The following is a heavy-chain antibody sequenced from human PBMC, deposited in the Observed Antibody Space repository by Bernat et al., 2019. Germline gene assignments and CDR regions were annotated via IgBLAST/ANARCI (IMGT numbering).Heavy chain of an antibody. D-gene: IGHD5-18*01. CDR1: GFTFSNYG. V-gene: IGHV3-30*02. CDR3: AKDRGRGYTYGVGGDDY. J-gene: IGHJ4*02. CDR2: IRYDGSNK. Sequence: QVQLVESGGGVVQPGGSLRLSCATSGFTFSNYGMHWVRQAPGKGLAWVAFIRYDGSNKNHADSVKGRVTISRDKSKNTLFLQMNSLRVEDTAVYFCAKDRGRGYTYGVGGDDYWGQGTLVTVSS.